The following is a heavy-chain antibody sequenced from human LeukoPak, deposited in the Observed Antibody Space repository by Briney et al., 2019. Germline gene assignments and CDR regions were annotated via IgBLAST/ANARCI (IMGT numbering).Heavy chain of an antibody. V-gene: IGHV3-9*01. CDR1: GFTFDDYA. D-gene: IGHD3-22*01. CDR2: ISWNSGSI. CDR3: AKDGLGYYYDSSGLIVY. J-gene: IGHJ4*02. Sequence: GGSLRLSCAASGFTFDDYAMHWVRQAPGKGLELVSGISWNSGSIGYADSVKGRFTISRDNAKNSLYLQMNSLRAEDTAVYYCAKDGLGYYYDSSGLIVYWGQGTLVTVSS.